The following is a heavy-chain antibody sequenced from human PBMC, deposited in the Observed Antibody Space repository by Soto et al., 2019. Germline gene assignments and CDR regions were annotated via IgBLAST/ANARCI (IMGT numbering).Heavy chain of an antibody. CDR3: AREGLYCSGGSCYAQGFDP. CDR2: INPSGGST. CDR1: GYTFTSYY. D-gene: IGHD2-15*01. Sequence: ASVKVSCKASGYTFTSYYMHWVRQAPGQGLEWMGIINPSGGSTSYAQKFQGRVTMTRDTSTSTVYMELGSLRSEDTAVYYCAREGLYCSGGSCYAQGFDPWGQGTLVTVSS. J-gene: IGHJ5*02. V-gene: IGHV1-46*01.